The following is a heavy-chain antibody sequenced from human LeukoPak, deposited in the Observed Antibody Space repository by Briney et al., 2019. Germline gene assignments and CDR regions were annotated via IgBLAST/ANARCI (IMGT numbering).Heavy chain of an antibody. CDR1: GGSISGSSYY. Sequence: SETLSLTCTVSGGSISGSSYYWGWIRQHPGKGLEWIGYIYYSGSTYYNPSLKSRVTISVDTSKNQFSLKLSSVTAADTAVYYCARGDHYDSSGYTFDYWGQGTLVTVSS. CDR2: IYYSGST. J-gene: IGHJ4*02. CDR3: ARGDHYDSSGYTFDY. D-gene: IGHD3-22*01. V-gene: IGHV4-31*03.